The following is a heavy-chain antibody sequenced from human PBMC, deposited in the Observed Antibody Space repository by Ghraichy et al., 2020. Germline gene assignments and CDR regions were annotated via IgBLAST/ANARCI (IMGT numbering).Heavy chain of an antibody. D-gene: IGHD1-26*01. V-gene: IGHV4-59*01. CDR3: ARYPSFAEWELLGETRYYFDY. Sequence: SETLSLTCTVSGGSISSYYWSWIRQPPGKGLEWIGYIYYSGSTNYNPSLKSRVTISVDTSKNQFSLKLSSVTAADTAVYYCARYPSFAEWELLGETRYYFDYWGQGTLVTVSS. J-gene: IGHJ4*02. CDR2: IYYSGST. CDR1: GGSISSYY.